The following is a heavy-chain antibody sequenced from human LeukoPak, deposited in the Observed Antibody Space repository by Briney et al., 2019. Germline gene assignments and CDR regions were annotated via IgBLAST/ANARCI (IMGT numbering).Heavy chain of an antibody. Sequence: SETLSLTCTLSGGSISSSNYYWGWIRQPPGKGLEWIGSIYYSGSTYYNPSLKSRVTISVDTSKNQFSLKLTSVTAADTAVYYCARRRVIAVAESWFDPWGQGTLVTVSS. CDR2: IYYSGST. CDR1: GGSISSSNYY. CDR3: ARRRVIAVAESWFDP. V-gene: IGHV4-39*01. D-gene: IGHD6-19*01. J-gene: IGHJ5*02.